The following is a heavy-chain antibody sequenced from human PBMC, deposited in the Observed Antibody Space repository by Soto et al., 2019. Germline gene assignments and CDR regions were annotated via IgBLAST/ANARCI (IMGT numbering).Heavy chain of an antibody. J-gene: IGHJ6*01. Sequence: GGSLRLSCAASGVTFSSYAMSWVRQAPGTGLEWVSAIGGSGGSTYYADPEKGRFTITRDNSKNTLFLQMNSRRAEDTGFYYCAKDPYYYDTSEMDVWGQGTTVNVSS. CDR2: IGGSGGST. CDR1: GVTFSSYA. CDR3: AKDPYYYDTSEMDV. D-gene: IGHD3-22*01. V-gene: IGHV3-23*01.